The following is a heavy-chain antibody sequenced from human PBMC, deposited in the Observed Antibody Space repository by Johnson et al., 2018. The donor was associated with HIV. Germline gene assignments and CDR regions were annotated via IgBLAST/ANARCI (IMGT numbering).Heavy chain of an antibody. CDR2: ISSSGSTI. CDR1: GFTFSDYY. D-gene: IGHD6-6*01. Sequence: QVQLLESGGGLVQPGGSLRLSCAASGFTFSDYYMSWIRQAPGKGLEWVSYISSSGSTIYYTDSVKGRFTISRDNAKNSLYLQMNSLRAEDTAVYYCARVVSSLTSPPDIWGQGTMVTVSS. V-gene: IGHV3-11*04. J-gene: IGHJ3*02. CDR3: ARVVSSLTSPPDI.